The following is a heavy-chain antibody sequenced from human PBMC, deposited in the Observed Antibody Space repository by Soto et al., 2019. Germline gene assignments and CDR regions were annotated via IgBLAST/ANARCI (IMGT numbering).Heavy chain of an antibody. Sequence: PSDTLSLTCAVYGGSFSGHYWTWIRQPPGKGLEWVGEITRSGNTNYNPSLKSRVTISVDTSKNQFSLKLSSVTAADTAVYYCACNYYDFWSGYYSVGYFDYWAQGTPVTVSS. CDR2: ITRSGNT. CDR3: ACNYYDFWSGYYSVGYFDY. CDR1: GGSFSGHY. J-gene: IGHJ4*02. V-gene: IGHV4-34*01. D-gene: IGHD3-3*01.